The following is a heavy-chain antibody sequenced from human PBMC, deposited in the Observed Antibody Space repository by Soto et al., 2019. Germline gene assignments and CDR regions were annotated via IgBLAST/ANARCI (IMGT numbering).Heavy chain of an antibody. Sequence: ASVKVSCKASGYTFTGYYMHWVRQAPGQGLEWMGWINPNSGGTNYAQKFQGWVTMTRDTSISTAYMELSRLRSDDTAVYYCARVGYCTNGVCRYYIDYWGQGTLVTVST. V-gene: IGHV1-2*04. CDR2: INPNSGGT. J-gene: IGHJ4*02. CDR1: GYTFTGYY. CDR3: ARVGYCTNGVCRYYIDY. D-gene: IGHD2-8*01.